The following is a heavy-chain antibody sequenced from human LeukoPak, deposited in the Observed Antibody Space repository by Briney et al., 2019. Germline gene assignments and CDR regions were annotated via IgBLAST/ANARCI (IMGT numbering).Heavy chain of an antibody. CDR2: IYPGDSDT. D-gene: IGHD5-18*01. J-gene: IGHJ6*03. V-gene: IGHV5-51*01. Sequence: GESLKISCKGSGYSFTSYWIGWVRQMPGKGLEWMGIIYPGDSDTRYSPSFQGQVTISADKSISTAYLQWSSLKASDTAMYYCARQVGTAMASYYYYYMDVWGKGPRSPSL. CDR1: GYSFTSYW. CDR3: ARQVGTAMASYYYYYMDV.